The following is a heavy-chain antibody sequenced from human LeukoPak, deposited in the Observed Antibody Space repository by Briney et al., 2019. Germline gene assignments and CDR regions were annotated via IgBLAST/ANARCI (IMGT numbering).Heavy chain of an antibody. CDR2: ISDSGTGT. CDR3: ATQFCSGGKCYLWSFDY. J-gene: IGHJ4*02. Sequence: GGSLRLSCAASGFTFGSYALSWVRQAPGKGLEWVSVISDSGTGTFYADSVRGRFTISRDNSKNTLYLQMNSLRAEDTAVYYCATQFCSGGKCYLWSFDYWGQGTLVTVSS. D-gene: IGHD2-15*01. V-gene: IGHV3-23*01. CDR1: GFTFGSYA.